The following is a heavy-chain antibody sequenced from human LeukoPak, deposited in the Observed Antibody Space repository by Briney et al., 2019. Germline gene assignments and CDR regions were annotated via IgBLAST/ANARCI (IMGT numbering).Heavy chain of an antibody. J-gene: IGHJ3*02. V-gene: IGHV5-51*01. CDR3: ASSSTYYYDSSGYYYDAFDI. CDR2: IFLVDSDT. CDR1: GSRFTCYW. Sequence: GEPGKIACQGSGSRFTCYWIGGGRKTPGKGREWMGAIFLVDSDTRYSPSFEGKVTISADKSISTAYLQWSSLKASDTAMYYCASSSTYYYDSSGYYYDAFDIWGQGTMVTVSS. D-gene: IGHD3-22*01.